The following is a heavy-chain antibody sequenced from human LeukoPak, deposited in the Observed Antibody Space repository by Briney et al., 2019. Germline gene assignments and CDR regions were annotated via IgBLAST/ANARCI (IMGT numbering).Heavy chain of an antibody. CDR3: ARARLAAAGTQGWFDP. CDR2: ISSSSSYI. CDR1: GFTFSSYS. J-gene: IGHJ5*02. V-gene: IGHV3-21*01. D-gene: IGHD6-13*01. Sequence: PGGSLRLSCAACGFTFSSYSMNWVRQAPGKGLEWVSSISSSSSYIYYADSVKGRFTISRDNAKNSLYLQMNSLRAEDTAVYYCARARLAAAGTQGWFDPWGQGTLVTVSS.